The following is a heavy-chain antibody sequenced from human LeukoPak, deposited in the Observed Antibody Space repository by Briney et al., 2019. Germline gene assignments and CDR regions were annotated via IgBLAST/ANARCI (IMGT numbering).Heavy chain of an antibody. CDR3: ARWISKKSTVTTPGKFDP. J-gene: IGHJ5*02. V-gene: IGHV4-59*11. D-gene: IGHD4-11*01. CDR2: IYYSGST. Sequence: SETLSLTCTVSGGSISSHYWSWIRQPPGKGLEWIGYIYYSGSTNYNPSLESRVTISVDTSKNQFSLKLSSVTAADTAVYYCARWISKKSTVTTPGKFDPWGQGTLVTVSS. CDR1: GGSISSHY.